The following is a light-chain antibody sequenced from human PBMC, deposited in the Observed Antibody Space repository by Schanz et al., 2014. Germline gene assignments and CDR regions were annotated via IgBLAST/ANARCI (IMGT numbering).Light chain of an antibody. CDR2: DVS. Sequence: QSALTQPRSVSGSPGQSVTISCTGTSSDVGGYNYVSWYQQHPGKAPKLMIYDVSNRPSGVSNRFSGSKSGTTASLTISGLQAEDEADYYCCSYAGRTNLRFGGGTKLTV. CDR1: SSDVGGYNY. CDR3: CSYAGRTNLR. V-gene: IGLV2-11*01. J-gene: IGLJ3*02.